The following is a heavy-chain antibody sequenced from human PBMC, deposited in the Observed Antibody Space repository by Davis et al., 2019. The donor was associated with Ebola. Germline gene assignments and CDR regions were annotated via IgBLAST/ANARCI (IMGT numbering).Heavy chain of an antibody. CDR3: ARGQDDSDFDY. CDR2: INHSGST. Sequence: PGGSLRLSCAVYGGSFSGYYWSWIRQPPGKGLEWIGEINHSGSTNYNPSLKSRVTISVDTSKNQFSLKLSSVTAADTAVYYCARGQDDSDFDYWGQGTLVTVSS. CDR1: GGSFSGYY. V-gene: IGHV4-34*01. J-gene: IGHJ4*02. D-gene: IGHD3-22*01.